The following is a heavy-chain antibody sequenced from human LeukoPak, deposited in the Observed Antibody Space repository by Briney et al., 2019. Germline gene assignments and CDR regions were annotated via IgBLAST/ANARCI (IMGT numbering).Heavy chain of an antibody. CDR2: INPNSGGT. J-gene: IGHJ4*02. CDR1: GYTFTGYY. V-gene: IGHV1-2*02. D-gene: IGHD7-27*01. CDR3: AREEDWGYYFDY. Sequence: ASVKVSCKASGYTFTGYYMHWVRQAPGQGLEWMGWINPNSGGTNYAQKFQGRVTMTRDTSISTAYMELSRLRSDDTAVYYCAREEDWGYYFDYWGQGTLVTVSS.